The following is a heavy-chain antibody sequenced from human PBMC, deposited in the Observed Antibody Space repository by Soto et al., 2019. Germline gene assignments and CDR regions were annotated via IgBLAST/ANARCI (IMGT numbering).Heavy chain of an antibody. CDR1: GGSISSYY. D-gene: IGHD3-22*01. V-gene: IGHV4-59*08. Sequence: SETLSLTCTVSGGSISSYYWSWIRQPPGKGLEWIGYIYYSGSTNYNPSLKSRVTISVDTSKNQFSLKLSSVTAADTAVYYCARHHDDSSGYYTSHTGYFDYWGQGTLVTVSS. CDR3: ARHHDDSSGYYTSHTGYFDY. CDR2: IYYSGST. J-gene: IGHJ4*02.